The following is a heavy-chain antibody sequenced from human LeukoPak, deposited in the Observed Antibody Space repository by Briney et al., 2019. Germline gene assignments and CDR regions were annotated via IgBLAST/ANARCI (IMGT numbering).Heavy chain of an antibody. CDR1: GFTFSSYA. V-gene: IGHV3-30*04. CDR2: ISYDGSNK. J-gene: IGHJ4*02. CDR3: ARVAVAGTNLYFDY. D-gene: IGHD6-19*01. Sequence: GGSLRLSCAASGFTFSSYAMHWVRQAPGKGLEWVAVISYDGSNKYYADSVKGRFTISRDNSKNTLYLQMNSLSAEDTAVYYCARVAVAGTNLYFDYWGQGTLVTVSS.